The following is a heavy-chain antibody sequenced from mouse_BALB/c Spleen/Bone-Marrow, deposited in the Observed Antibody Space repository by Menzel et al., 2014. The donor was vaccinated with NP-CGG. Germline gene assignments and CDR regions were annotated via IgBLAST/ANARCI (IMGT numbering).Heavy chain of an antibody. CDR2: INPSTGYA. V-gene: IGHV1-7*01. Sequence: VKLMESGPELAKSGASVKMSCKASGYTFTDTWIHWIKQRPGQGLEWIGYINPSTGYAEYNQNFKDKATLTVDKSSSTAYMQLSSLASEDSAVYYCARDYWGQGTTLTVSS. CDR3: ARDY. J-gene: IGHJ2*01. CDR1: GYTFTDTW.